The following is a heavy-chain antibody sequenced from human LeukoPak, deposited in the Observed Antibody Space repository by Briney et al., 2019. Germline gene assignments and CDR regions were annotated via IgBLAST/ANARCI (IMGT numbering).Heavy chain of an antibody. CDR3: AKDNPGGGFDY. Sequence: GGSLRLSCAASGFSLSNYAMYWVRQAPGKGLEWVAVILYDGSNKYYADSVKGRFTISRDNSKNTLSLQMNSLTPEDTAVYYCAKDNPGGGFDYWGQGTLVTVSS. CDR2: ILYDGSNK. J-gene: IGHJ4*02. V-gene: IGHV3-30*18. D-gene: IGHD4-23*01. CDR1: GFSLSNYA.